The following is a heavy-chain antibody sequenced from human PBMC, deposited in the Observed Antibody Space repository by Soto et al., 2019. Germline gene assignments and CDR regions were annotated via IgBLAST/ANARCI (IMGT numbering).Heavy chain of an antibody. CDR2: IHHSGST. V-gene: IGHV4-59*01. D-gene: IGHD3-3*01. J-gene: IGHJ6*03. CDR1: GGSISSYY. CDR3: ARSYYDFWSGVYYYYMDV. Sequence: QVQLQESGPGLVKPSETLSLTCTVSGGSISSYYWSWIRQPPGKGLEWIGYIHHSGSTNFNPSLKRRVTTSVDTSKNQFSLKLTSVTAADTAVYYCARSYYDFWSGVYYYYMDVWGKGTTVTVSS.